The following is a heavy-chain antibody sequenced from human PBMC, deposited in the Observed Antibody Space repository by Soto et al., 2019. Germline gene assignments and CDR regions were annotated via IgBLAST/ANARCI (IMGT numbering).Heavy chain of an antibody. CDR3: ARDPPSYNPSKLDY. CDR2: ISSSGSTI. J-gene: IGHJ4*02. CDR1: GFTFSDYY. V-gene: IGHV3-11*01. Sequence: GGSLRLSCAASGFTFSDYYMSWIRQAPGKGLEWVSYISSSGSTIYYADSVKGRFTISRDNAKNSLYLQMNSLRAEYTAVYYCARDPPSYNPSKLDYWGQGTLVTAPQ. D-gene: IGHD1-20*01.